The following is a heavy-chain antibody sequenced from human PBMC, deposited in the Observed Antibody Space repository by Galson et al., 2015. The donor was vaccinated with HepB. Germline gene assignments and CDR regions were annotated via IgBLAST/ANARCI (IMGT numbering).Heavy chain of an antibody. J-gene: IGHJ4*02. Sequence: PLRLSCAASGFTFSSYGMHWVRQAPGKGLEWVALIRYDGNKEYYTDSVKGRFTISRDNSKNTLFLQMNILRAEDTAVYFCARNLGFCNTGGCYPDSWGQGTLVTVSS. CDR3: ARNLGFCNTGGCYPDS. V-gene: IGHV3-33*01. CDR1: GFTFSSYG. D-gene: IGHD2-8*01. CDR2: IRYDGNKE.